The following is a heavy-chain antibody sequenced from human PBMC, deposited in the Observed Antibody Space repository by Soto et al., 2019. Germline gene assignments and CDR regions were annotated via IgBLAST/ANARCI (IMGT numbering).Heavy chain of an antibody. CDR2: MYHSGNT. V-gene: IGHV4-30-4*01. CDR1: GGSISSDDYY. Sequence: SETLSLTCTVSGGSISSDDYYWSWIRQAPGRGLEWIGYMYHSGNTYYNPSLKGRVTISLDHSRNQFSLRLNSVTAADTAVYFCASSKYDVVAGSVWFDPWGQGTLVTVSS. CDR3: ASSKYDVVAGSVWFDP. J-gene: IGHJ5*02. D-gene: IGHD2-21*01.